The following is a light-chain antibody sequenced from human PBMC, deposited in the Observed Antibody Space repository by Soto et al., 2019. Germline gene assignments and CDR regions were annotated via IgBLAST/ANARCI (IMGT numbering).Light chain of an antibody. Sequence: EIVVTQAPGTLSLSPGERATLSYRAGQSVLSNYVAWHQQRPGQAPRLLISGASNRATGIPVRFSGSGSGTDFTLTISGLEAEDFAVYYCQQYGSSSITFGQGTRLEIK. CDR3: QQYGSSSIT. CDR2: GAS. V-gene: IGKV3-20*01. J-gene: IGKJ5*01. CDR1: QSVLSNY.